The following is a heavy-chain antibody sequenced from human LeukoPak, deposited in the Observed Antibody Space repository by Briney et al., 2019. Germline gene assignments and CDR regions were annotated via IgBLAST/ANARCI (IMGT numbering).Heavy chain of an antibody. CDR2: RT. CDR3: AKALLFDSSGYYYTDYYGLDV. V-gene: IGHV3-23*01. Sequence: RTYYADSVKGRFTISSDNSKDTLYLQMNSLRAEDTAVYYCAKALLFDSSGYYYTDYYGLDVWGRGTTVTVSS. J-gene: IGHJ6*02. D-gene: IGHD3-22*01.